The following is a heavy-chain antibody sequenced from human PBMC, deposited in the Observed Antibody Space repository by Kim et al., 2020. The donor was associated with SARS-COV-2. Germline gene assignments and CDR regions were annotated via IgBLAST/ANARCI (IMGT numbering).Heavy chain of an antibody. Sequence: SETLSLTCTVSGGSISSGGYYWSWIRQHPGKGLEWIGYIYYSGSTYYNPSLKSRVTISVDTSKNQFSLKLSSVTAADTAVYYCARGEYSGYDRVYALDYWGQGTLVTVSS. CDR1: GGSISSGGYY. J-gene: IGHJ4*02. CDR3: ARGEYSGYDRVYALDY. CDR2: IYYSGST. D-gene: IGHD5-12*01. V-gene: IGHV4-31*03.